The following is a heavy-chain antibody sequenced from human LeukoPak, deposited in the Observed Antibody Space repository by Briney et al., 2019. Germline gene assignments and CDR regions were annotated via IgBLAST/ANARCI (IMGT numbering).Heavy chain of an antibody. CDR3: ARGLYCSSSTSCYDYGMDV. CDR1: GGTFRSYG. D-gene: IGHD2-2*01. CDR2: FIPILGIP. V-gene: IGHV1-69*10. J-gene: IGHJ6*02. Sequence: ASVKVSCKTSGGTFRSYGLNWVRQAPGQGLDWMGGFIPILGIPKYAQNLQGRVTITADESTSTGYMELSSLRYEDTAVYYCARGLYCSSSTSCYDYGMDVWGQGTTVTVSS.